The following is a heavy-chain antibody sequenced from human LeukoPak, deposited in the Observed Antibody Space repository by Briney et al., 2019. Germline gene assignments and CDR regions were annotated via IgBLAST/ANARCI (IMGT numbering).Heavy chain of an antibody. J-gene: IGHJ4*02. Sequence: GGSLRLSCAASGFTFSSYGMHWVRQAPGKGLEWVAVISYDGSNKYYADSVKGRFTISRDISKNTLYLQMNSLRAEDTAVYYCAKNIVGATNYWGQGTLVTVSS. D-gene: IGHD1-26*01. CDR2: ISYDGSNK. CDR1: GFTFSSYG. CDR3: AKNIVGATNY. V-gene: IGHV3-30*18.